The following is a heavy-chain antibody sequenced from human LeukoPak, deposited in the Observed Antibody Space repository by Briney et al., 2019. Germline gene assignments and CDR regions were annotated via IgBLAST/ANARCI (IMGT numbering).Heavy chain of an antibody. Sequence: GESPKISCKGSGHSFTSYWIGWVRQMPEKGLEWMGIIYPGDSDTRYSPSFQGQVTISADNSISTAYLQWSSLKASDTAMYYCASYRDGYKSGAFDYWVQGTLGTVSS. D-gene: IGHD5-24*01. V-gene: IGHV5-51*01. CDR3: ASYRDGYKSGAFDY. J-gene: IGHJ4*02. CDR2: IYPGDSDT. CDR1: GHSFTSYW.